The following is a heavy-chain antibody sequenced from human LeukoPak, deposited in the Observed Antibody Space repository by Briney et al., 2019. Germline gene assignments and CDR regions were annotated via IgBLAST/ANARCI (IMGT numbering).Heavy chain of an antibody. D-gene: IGHD4-17*01. CDR3: ASSGTVTSVGYYYYYMDV. J-gene: IGHJ6*03. Sequence: SETLSLTCTVSGGSISSYSWSWIRQPAGKGLEWIGRIYTSGSTNYNPSLKSRLTMSVDMSKNQFSLNLNSVTAAATAVYYCASSGTVTSVGYYYYYMDVWGKGTTVTISS. CDR2: IYTSGST. CDR1: GGSISSYS. V-gene: IGHV4-4*07.